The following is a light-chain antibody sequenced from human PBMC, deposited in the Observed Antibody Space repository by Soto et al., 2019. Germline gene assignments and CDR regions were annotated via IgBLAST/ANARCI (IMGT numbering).Light chain of an antibody. V-gene: IGLV2-14*01. CDR3: SSFTSRHTYV. Sequence: QSVLTQPASVSGSPGQSTTISCTGTSSDIGGYNYVSWYQQLPGEAPKLIIYDVSDRPSGVSTRFSGSKSGNTASLTISGLQAEDEGDYYCSSFTSRHTYVFGTGTKVTFL. CDR2: DVS. J-gene: IGLJ1*01. CDR1: SSDIGGYNY.